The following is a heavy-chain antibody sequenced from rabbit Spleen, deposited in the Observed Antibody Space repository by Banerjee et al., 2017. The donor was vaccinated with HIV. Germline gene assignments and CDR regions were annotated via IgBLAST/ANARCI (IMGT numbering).Heavy chain of an antibody. CDR1: GFSFSSAYD. CDR2: IYAGASGTT. Sequence: QDQLEESGGGLVKPEGSLTLTCGASGFSFSSAYDMCWVRQAPGKGLEWIACIYAGASGTTYYASWVVSRFTITSNTNQNTVTLQLNSLTAADTATYFCARNYAGVAGWDLWGPGTLVTVS. D-gene: IGHD4-2*01. V-gene: IGHV1S45*01. J-gene: IGHJ6*01. CDR3: ARNYAGVAGWDL.